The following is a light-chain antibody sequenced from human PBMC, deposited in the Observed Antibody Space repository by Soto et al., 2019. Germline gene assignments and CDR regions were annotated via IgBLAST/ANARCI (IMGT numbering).Light chain of an antibody. CDR2: DTS. V-gene: IGKV3-20*01. CDR3: QQFDESRQVWT. CDR1: HSVSSNS. J-gene: IGKJ1*01. Sequence: IVFTQSPDTLSFSPWERFTLSFMASHSVSSNSLAWYQKKPGQAPRLLMYDTSSRASGIPDRFSGSGSVTDFTLTISRLEPEDFAVYYCQQFDESRQVWTFGQGTKVDIK.